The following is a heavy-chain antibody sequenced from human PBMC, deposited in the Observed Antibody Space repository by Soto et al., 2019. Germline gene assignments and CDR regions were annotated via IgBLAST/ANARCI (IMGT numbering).Heavy chain of an antibody. CDR2: IIDSGGST. V-gene: IGHV3-23*01. Sequence: WGSPRLSCAASGFTFSSCAMGWVRQAPGKGLEWVSDIIDSGGSTYYADSVKGRFTISRDNSKSTLYLQMNSLRAEDTALYYRAKGRSYYYYYGVDVWGQGTTVTVSS. CDR3: AKGRSYYYYYGVDV. CDR1: GFTFSSCA. J-gene: IGHJ6*02.